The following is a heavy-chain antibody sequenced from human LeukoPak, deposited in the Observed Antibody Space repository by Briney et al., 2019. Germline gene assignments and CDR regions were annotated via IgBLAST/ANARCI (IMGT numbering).Heavy chain of an antibody. D-gene: IGHD2-21*01. J-gene: IGHJ3*02. CDR2: SYRRDTT. Sequence: GGSLRLSCAASGFSVFSNYMTWVRQAPGKGLEWVAVSYRRDTTFYADAVKGRFIISTDSSRKTVYLQVNSLRVDDTAMYYCARIYGNSTIADAFDIWGQGTMVIVSS. CDR1: GFSVFSNY. V-gene: IGHV3-53*01. CDR3: ARIYGNSTIADAFDI.